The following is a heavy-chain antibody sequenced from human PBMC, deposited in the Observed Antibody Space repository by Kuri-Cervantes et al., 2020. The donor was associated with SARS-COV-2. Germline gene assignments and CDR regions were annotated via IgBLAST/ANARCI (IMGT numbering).Heavy chain of an antibody. Sequence: ASVKVSCKASGGTFSSYAISWVRQAPGQGLEWMGWINPNSGGTNYAQKFQGWVTMTRDTSISTAYMELSRLRSDDTAVYYCAILVATTDEAPGPEVDVWGQGTTVTCSS. J-gene: IGHJ6*02. CDR3: AILVATTDEAPGPEVDV. D-gene: IGHD5-12*01. CDR2: INPNSGGT. CDR1: GGTFSSYA. V-gene: IGHV1-2*04.